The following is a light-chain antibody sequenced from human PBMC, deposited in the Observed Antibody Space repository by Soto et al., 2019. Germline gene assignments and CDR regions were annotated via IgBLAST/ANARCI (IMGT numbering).Light chain of an antibody. J-gene: IGLJ1*01. CDR3: SSYITTTTLYV. V-gene: IGLV2-14*01. CDR1: SSDVGGFDF. CDR2: EAT. Sequence: QSVLTQPPSVSGSPGQSITISCTGTSSDVGGFDFVSWFQRRPGKAPRLIIYEATNRPSGISDRFSGSKSGNTASLTISGLQAEDEADYFCSSYITTTTLYVFGSGTKVTVL.